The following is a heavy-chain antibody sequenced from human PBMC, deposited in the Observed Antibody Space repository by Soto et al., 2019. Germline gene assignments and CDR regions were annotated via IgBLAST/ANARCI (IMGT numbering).Heavy chain of an antibody. Sequence: SETLSLTCRVSGGSIDSANYYWTWIRQLPGKGPEWIGNIYYSGTTFYNPSLKSRLTISIDTSRNQFSLQLTSVTAADTAVYFCARDQGYRDFFAASHYYYHFDIWGQGTTVTVSS. D-gene: IGHD3-3*01. CDR1: GGSIDSANYY. V-gene: IGHV4-30-4*01. CDR2: IYYSGTT. CDR3: ARDQGYRDFFAASHYYYHFDI. J-gene: IGHJ6*02.